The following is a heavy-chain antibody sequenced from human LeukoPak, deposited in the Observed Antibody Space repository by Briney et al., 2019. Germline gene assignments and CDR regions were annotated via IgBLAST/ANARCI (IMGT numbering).Heavy chain of an antibody. CDR2: ISSSSSYI. D-gene: IGHD1-26*01. V-gene: IGHV3-21*04. J-gene: IGHJ4*02. CDR3: ARDISGSYGIYYFDY. Sequence: PGGSLRLSCAASGFTFSSYTMNWVRQAPGKGLEWVSSISSSSSYIYYADSVKGRFTISRDNAKNSLYLQMNSLRAEDTAVYYCARDISGSYGIYYFDYWGQGTLVTVSS. CDR1: GFTFSSYT.